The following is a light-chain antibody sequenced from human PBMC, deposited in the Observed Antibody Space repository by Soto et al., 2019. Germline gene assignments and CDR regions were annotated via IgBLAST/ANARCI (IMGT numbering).Light chain of an antibody. CDR2: EVS. CDR3: MQSTQLPPT. J-gene: IGKJ5*01. Sequence: DVVMTRTPLSLSVAPGQPASISCKSSQSLLHITGETFLFWYLQKPGQSPQLLIYEVSTRVSGVLDRFSGSGSGTDFTLEISRVETDDVGIYYCMQSTQLPPTFGQGTRLGIE. CDR1: QSLLHITGETF. V-gene: IGKV2D-29*02.